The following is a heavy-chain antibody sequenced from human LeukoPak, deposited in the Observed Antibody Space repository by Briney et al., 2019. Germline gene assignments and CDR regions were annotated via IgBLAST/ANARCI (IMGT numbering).Heavy chain of an antibody. V-gene: IGHV1-2*02. Sequence: ASVKVSCKASGYTFTGYYMHWVRQAPGQGLEWMGWINPNSGGTNYAQKFQGRVTMTRDTSISTAYMELSRLRSDDTAVYYCARTGPIVVVPAAYFDYWGQGTLVTVSS. CDR1: GYTFTGYY. CDR3: ARTGPIVVVPAAYFDY. CDR2: INPNSGGT. J-gene: IGHJ4*02. D-gene: IGHD2-2*01.